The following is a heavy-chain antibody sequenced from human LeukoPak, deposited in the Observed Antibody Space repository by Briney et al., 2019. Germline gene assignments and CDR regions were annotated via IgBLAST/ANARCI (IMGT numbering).Heavy chain of an antibody. V-gene: IGHV4-34*01. CDR1: GGSISNGYY. CDR2: INHSGST. CDR3: ARGFIRRSGSYYRWFDP. Sequence: SETLSLTCTVSGGSISNGYYWSWIRQPPGKGLEWIGEINHSGSTNYNPSLKSRVTISVDTSKNQFSLKLSSVTAADTAVYYCARGFIRRSGSYYRWFDPWGQGTLVTVSS. D-gene: IGHD1-26*01. J-gene: IGHJ5*02.